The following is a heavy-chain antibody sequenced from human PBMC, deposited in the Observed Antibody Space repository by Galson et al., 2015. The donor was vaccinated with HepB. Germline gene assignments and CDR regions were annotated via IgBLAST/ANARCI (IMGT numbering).Heavy chain of an antibody. CDR1: GFTVSSNY. V-gene: IGHV3-53*01. Sequence: SLRLSCAASGFTVSSNYMSWVRQAPGKGLEWVSVIYSGGSTYYADSVKGRFTISRDNSKNTLYLQMNSLRAEDTAVYYCAREGAGGYDFWSGSSLGYMDVWGKGTTVTVSS. J-gene: IGHJ6*03. CDR2: IYSGGST. D-gene: IGHD3-3*01. CDR3: AREGAGGYDFWSGSSLGYMDV.